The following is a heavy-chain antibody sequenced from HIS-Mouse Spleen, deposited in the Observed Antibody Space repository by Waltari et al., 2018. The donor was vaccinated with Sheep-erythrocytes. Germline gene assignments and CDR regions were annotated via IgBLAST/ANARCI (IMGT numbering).Heavy chain of an antibody. CDR2: INHSGST. J-gene: IGHJ5*02. Sequence: QVQLQQRGAGLLKPSETLSLTRAVDGGSLSGYYWSWIRQPPGKGREWIGEINHSGSTNYNPSLKSRVTISVDTSKNQFSLKLSSVTAADTAVYYCARSITMIGVVIKTNWFDPWGQGTLVTVSS. CDR1: GGSLSGYY. V-gene: IGHV4-34*01. CDR3: ARSITMIGVVIKTNWFDP. D-gene: IGHD3-22*01.